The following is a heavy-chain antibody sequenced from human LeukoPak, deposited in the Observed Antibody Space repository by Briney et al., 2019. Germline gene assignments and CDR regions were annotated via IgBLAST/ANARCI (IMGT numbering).Heavy chain of an antibody. D-gene: IGHD3-10*01. J-gene: IGHJ4*02. CDR2: INHSGST. CDR3: ARVRLWFGEYYFDY. CDR1: GGSFSGYY. Sequence: SETLSLTCAVYGGSFSGYYWSRIRQPPGKGLEWIGEINHSGSTNYNPSLKSRVTISVDTSKNQFSLKLSSVTAADTAVYYCARVRLWFGEYYFDYWGQGTLVTVSS. V-gene: IGHV4-34*01.